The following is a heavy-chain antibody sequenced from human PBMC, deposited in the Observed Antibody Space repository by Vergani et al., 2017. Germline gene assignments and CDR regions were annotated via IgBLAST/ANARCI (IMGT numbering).Heavy chain of an antibody. CDR2: IKSTFDRGTT. V-gene: IGHV3-15*07. CDR3: TTDPRYCGDGSCYWLRDHHYYGMEV. D-gene: IGHD2-21*01. Sequence: EVQLVESGGGIVKPGGSLRLSCVASGFSFRNAWMNWVRRTPGKGLEWVGRIKSTFDRGTTDYAAAVKGRFTISRDDSKNTLFLQMNGLKTEDIGVYYCTTDPRYCGDGSCYWLRDHHYYGMEVRGQGNTVTVSS. J-gene: IGHJ6*02. CDR1: GFSFRNAW.